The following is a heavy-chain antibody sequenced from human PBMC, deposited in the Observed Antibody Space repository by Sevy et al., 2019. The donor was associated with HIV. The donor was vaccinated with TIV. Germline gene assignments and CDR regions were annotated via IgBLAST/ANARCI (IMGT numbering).Heavy chain of an antibody. V-gene: IGHV3-48*02. Sequence: GGSLRLSCAASGFTFSSYSMNWVRQAPGKGLEWVSYISSSSTIYYADSVKGRFTISRDNAKNSLYLQMNSLRDEDTAVYYCARDNYGDFLHYFDYWGQGTLVTVSS. CDR1: GFTFSSYS. CDR2: ISSSSTI. D-gene: IGHD4-17*01. CDR3: ARDNYGDFLHYFDY. J-gene: IGHJ4*02.